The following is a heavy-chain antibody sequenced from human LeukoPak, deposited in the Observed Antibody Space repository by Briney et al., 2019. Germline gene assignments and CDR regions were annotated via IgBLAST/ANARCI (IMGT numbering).Heavy chain of an antibody. D-gene: IGHD4-11*01. J-gene: IGHJ4*01. CDR3: GRDAQRGFDYSNSLKN. CDR2: IWSDSTNR. CDR1: GFIFSHHG. V-gene: IGHV3-33*01. Sequence: GGSLRLSCAASGFIFSHHGMNWVRQAPGKGLEWVAVIWSDSTNRFYADSVKGRFTISRDNSQNTVFLQMNSLRVKDTAIYYWGRDAQRGFDYSNSLKNWGHGTLVTVSS.